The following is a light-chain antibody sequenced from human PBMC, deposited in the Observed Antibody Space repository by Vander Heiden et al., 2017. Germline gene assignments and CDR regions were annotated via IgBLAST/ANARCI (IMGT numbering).Light chain of an antibody. V-gene: IGLV2-14*01. CDR2: DVT. CDR3: SSYTSSSTLYV. CDR1: SSDVGGYNY. J-gene: IGLJ1*01. Sequence: QSALTQPASVSGSPGQSITISCTGTSSDVGGYNYVSWYQQHPGKAPKLMIYDVTNRPSGVSNRFSGSKSGNTASLTISGLQADDEADYYCSSYTSSSTLYVFGTGTEVTVL.